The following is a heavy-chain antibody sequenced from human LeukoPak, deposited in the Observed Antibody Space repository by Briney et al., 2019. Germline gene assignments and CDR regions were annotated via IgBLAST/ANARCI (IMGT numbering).Heavy chain of an antibody. Sequence: PGGSLRLSCAASGFTVSSNYMSWVRQAPGKGLEWVSVIYSGGSTYYADSVKGRFTISRDNSKNTLYPQMNSLRAEDTAVYYCARGGIAPYYYYGMDVWGQGTTVTVSS. CDR2: IYSGGST. CDR1: GFTVSSNY. CDR3: ARGGIAPYYYYGMDV. J-gene: IGHJ6*02. V-gene: IGHV3-66*01. D-gene: IGHD2-21*01.